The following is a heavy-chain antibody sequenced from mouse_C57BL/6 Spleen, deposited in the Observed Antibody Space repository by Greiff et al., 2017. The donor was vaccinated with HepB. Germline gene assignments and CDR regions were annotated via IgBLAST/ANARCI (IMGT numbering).Heavy chain of an antibody. CDR2: IYPGSGST. CDR1: GYTFTSYW. Sequence: QVQLQQSGAELVKPGASVKMSCKASGYTFTSYWITWVKQRPGQGLEWIGDIYPGSGSTNYNEKFKSKATLTVDTSSSTAYMQLSSLTSEDSAVYYCARSVITTVVAPYYFDYWGQGTTLTVSS. V-gene: IGHV1-55*01. D-gene: IGHD1-1*01. CDR3: ARSVITTVVAPYYFDY. J-gene: IGHJ2*01.